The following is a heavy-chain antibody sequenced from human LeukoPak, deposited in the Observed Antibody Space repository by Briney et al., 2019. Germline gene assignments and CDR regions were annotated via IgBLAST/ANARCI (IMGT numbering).Heavy chain of an antibody. CDR3: ARDGSSSWYGWFDP. V-gene: IGHV4-39*07. CDR2: IYYSGST. Sequence: SETLSLTCTVSGGSISSSSYYWGWIRQPPGKGLEWIGSIYYSGSTWSSLKSRVTMSVDTSKNQFSLKLSSVTAADTAVYYCARDGSSSWYGWFDPWGQGTLVTVSS. CDR1: GGSISSSSYY. D-gene: IGHD6-13*01. J-gene: IGHJ5*02.